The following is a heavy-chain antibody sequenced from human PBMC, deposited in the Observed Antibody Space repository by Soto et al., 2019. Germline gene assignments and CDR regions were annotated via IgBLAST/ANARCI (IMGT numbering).Heavy chain of an antibody. D-gene: IGHD4-4*01. CDR2: IFYDGYT. CDR1: GDSISGSPYF. V-gene: IGHV4-39*07. CDR3: ARGMTTVTTLDY. Sequence: SETLSLTCTVSGDSISGSPYFWGWIRQPPGKRLEWIGSIFYDGYTLYTPSLRSRVTISVDRSKNQFSLKLSSVTAADTAVYYCARGMTTVTTLDYWGQGTLVTVS. J-gene: IGHJ4*02.